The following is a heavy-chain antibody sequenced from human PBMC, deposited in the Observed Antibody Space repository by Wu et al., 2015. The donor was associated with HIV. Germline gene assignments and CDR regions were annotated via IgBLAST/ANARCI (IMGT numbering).Heavy chain of an antibody. CDR2: INPSGGAT. CDR1: GYTFSSYY. D-gene: IGHD5-12*01. Sequence: QVHLVQSGAEMRKPGASVKLSCQASGYTFSSYYMHWVRQAPGQGLEWMGIINPSGGATIYAQNLQGRIIITRDTSTNTAYMELSSLRSDDTAVYYCARRGTITGGAFDIWAKGQWSPSLQ. J-gene: IGHJ3*02. V-gene: IGHV1-46*01. CDR3: ARRGTITGGAFDI.